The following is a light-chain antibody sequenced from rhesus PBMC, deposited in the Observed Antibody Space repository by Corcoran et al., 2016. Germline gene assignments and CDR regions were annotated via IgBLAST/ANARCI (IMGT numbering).Light chain of an antibody. Sequence: EIVMTQSPATLPLSPGETATISCRTSQSVRRNVAWYQQKPGQAPRLLTYGAASRATGIPDRFRGRGLGTDFTRTISSLEPEDFAVYSCQPTSDLSTFGGGTKVEIK. J-gene: IGKJ4*01. CDR1: QSVRRN. CDR2: GAA. CDR3: QPTSDLST. V-gene: IGKV3-31*02.